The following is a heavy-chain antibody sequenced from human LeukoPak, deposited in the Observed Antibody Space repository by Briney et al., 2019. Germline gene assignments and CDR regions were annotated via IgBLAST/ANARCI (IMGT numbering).Heavy chain of an antibody. V-gene: IGHV3-30*18. D-gene: IGHD4-17*01. CDR2: ISYDGSNK. CDR1: GFTFSNYG. CDR3: AKDIFGGDYGDYVFVY. J-gene: IGHJ4*02. Sequence: PGGSLRLSCAASGFTFSNYGMHWVRQAPGKGLEWVAVISYDGSNKYYADSVKGRFTISRDNSKNTLYLRMNSLRAEDTAVYYCAKDIFGGDYGDYVFVYWGQGTLVTVSS.